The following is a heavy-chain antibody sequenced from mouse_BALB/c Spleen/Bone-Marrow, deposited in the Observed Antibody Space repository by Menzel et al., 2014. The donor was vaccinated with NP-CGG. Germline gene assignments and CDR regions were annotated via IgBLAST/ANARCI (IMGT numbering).Heavy chain of an antibody. Sequence: VQLQQPGAELVKPGASVQLSCKASGYTFTSYYMYWVKQRPGQGLEWIGEINPSNGGTNFNEKFKSRATLTVDKSSSTAYMQLSSLTSEDSAVYYCTRLPHWGQGTSVTVSS. CDR2: INPSNGGT. J-gene: IGHJ4*01. V-gene: IGHV1S81*02. CDR3: TRLPH. CDR1: GYTFTSYY.